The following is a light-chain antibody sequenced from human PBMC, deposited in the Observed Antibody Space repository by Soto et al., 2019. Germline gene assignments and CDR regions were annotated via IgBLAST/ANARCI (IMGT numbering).Light chain of an antibody. CDR1: SSNIGADYD. J-gene: IGLJ3*02. Sequence: QSVLTQPPSVSGAPGQRVTISCTGSSSNIGADYDVHWYQQRPGTAPKLLIYGNSNRPSGVPDRFSGSKSGTSASLAITGCQAEDEADYYCQSSDSSLSAVVFGGGTKLTVL. CDR3: QSSDSSLSAVV. CDR2: GNS. V-gene: IGLV1-40*01.